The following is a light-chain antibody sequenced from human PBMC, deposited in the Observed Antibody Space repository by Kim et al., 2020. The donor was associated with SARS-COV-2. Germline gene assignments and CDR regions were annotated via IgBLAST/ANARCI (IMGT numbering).Light chain of an antibody. Sequence: LAPAERATLSCRASHSVSSSYLAWYQQKPGQAPRLLIYGASSRATGIPDRFSGSGSGTDFTLTISRLEPEDFAVYYCQQYGSSLYTFGQGTKLEIK. J-gene: IGKJ2*01. CDR2: GAS. CDR3: QQYGSSLYT. CDR1: HSVSSSY. V-gene: IGKV3-20*01.